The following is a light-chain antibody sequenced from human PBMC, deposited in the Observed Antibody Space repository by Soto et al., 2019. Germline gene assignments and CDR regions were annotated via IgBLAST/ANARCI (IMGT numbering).Light chain of an antibody. CDR3: QSHDSSLSGVV. V-gene: IGLV1-40*01. CDR2: GDS. CDR1: SSNIGAGYD. J-gene: IGLJ2*01. Sequence: QSVLTQPPSESGAPGQRVTISCMGSSSNIGAGYDIHWYQQLPGTAPKLLIYGDSNRPSGVPDRFSGSKSGTSASLAITGLQAEDEADYYCQSHDSSLSGVVFGGGTKLTVL.